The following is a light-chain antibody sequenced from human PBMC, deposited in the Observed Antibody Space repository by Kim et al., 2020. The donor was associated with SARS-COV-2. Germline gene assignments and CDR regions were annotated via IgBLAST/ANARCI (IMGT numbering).Light chain of an antibody. CDR3: QKYNSAPQT. V-gene: IGKV1-27*01. J-gene: IGKJ3*01. CDR1: QGISNY. CDR2: AAS. Sequence: AAVGDRVTITCRASQGISNYLAWYQQKPGKVPKLLIYAASTLQSGVPSRFSGSGSGTDFTLTISSLQPEDVATYYCQKYNSAPQTFGPGTKVDIK.